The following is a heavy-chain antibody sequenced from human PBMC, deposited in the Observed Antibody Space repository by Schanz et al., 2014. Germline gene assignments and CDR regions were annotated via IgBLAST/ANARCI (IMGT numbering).Heavy chain of an antibody. CDR1: GFTFSSYA. V-gene: IGHV3-48*04. J-gene: IGHJ3*02. Sequence: VQLVESGGGVVQPGRSLRLSCVASGFTFSSYAMHWVRQAPGKGLEWLSYISRDGTTSYYADSVKGRFTISRDNAKNSLYLEMTSLRGEDTAVYYCARENLNWEAFDIWGQGTVVTVSS. D-gene: IGHD7-27*01. CDR3: ARENLNWEAFDI. CDR2: ISRDGTTS.